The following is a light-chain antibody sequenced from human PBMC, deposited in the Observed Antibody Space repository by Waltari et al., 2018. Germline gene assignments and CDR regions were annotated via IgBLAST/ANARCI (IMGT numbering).Light chain of an antibody. J-gene: IGLJ2*01. CDR1: NSDVGSYNL. V-gene: IGLV2-23*02. CDR2: DVT. CDR3: SSYAGGSTVI. Sequence: QSALTQPASVSGSPGQSITTSCTGTNSDVGSYNLVSWYQQPPGKAPDLTLDDVTKRPSRVPNRFSGSKSGNTASLTISGLQAEDEADYYCSSYAGGSTVIFGGGTKVTVL.